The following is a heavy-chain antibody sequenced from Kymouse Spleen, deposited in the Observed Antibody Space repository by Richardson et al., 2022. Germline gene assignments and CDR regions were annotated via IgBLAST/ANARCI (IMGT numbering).Heavy chain of an antibody. D-gene: IGHD2-2*02. CDR1: GGSISSSSYY. Sequence: QLQLQESGPGLVKPSETLSLTCTVSGGSISSSSYYWGWIRQPPGKGLEWIGSIYYSGSTYYNPSLKSRVTISVDTSKNQFSLKLSSVTAADTAVYYCARHCSSTSCYRDYWGQGTLVTVSS. V-gene: IGHV4-39*01. J-gene: IGHJ4*02. CDR3: ARHCSSTSCYRDY. CDR2: IYYSGST.